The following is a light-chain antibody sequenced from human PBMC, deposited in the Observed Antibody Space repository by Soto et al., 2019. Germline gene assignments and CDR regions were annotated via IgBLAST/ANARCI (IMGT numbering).Light chain of an antibody. J-gene: IGLJ2*01. CDR2: EVN. CDR3: YSSAGFNTQ. Sequence: QSVLTQPASVSGSPGQSIAISCTGNSSGIGTFNLVSWYQQHPGKAPKLIIYEVNKRPSGISSRFSGSKSGNTASLTISGLPAEHEDPSHCYSSAGFNTQFGGRTKVTV. CDR1: SSGIGTFNL. V-gene: IGLV2-23*02.